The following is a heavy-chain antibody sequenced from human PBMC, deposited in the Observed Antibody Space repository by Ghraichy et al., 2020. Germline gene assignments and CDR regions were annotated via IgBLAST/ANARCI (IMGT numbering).Heavy chain of an antibody. Sequence: ASVKVSCKASGVTFRGDYLHWGRQAPGQRLEWVGRSNTNNGVPRQSGRSAGRVTFTRDTYMTTAFMVLSGLTSDDTTFYYCAIVTTLNTYAVWGQGTLFIVCS. D-gene: IGHD4-11*01. CDR1: GVTFRGDY. J-gene: IGHJ3*01. V-gene: IGHV1-2*06. CDR3: AIVTTLNTYAV. CDR2: SNTNNGVP.